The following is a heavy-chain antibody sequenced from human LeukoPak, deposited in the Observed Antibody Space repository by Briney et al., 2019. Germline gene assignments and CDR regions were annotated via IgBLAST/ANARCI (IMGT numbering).Heavy chain of an antibody. CDR3: ARAKGSSWYPYYFDY. CDR2: ISSSSSYI. V-gene: IGHV3-21*01. J-gene: IGHJ4*02. Sequence: GGSLRLSCAASGFTFSNAWMSWVRQAPGKGLEWVSSISSSSSYIYYADSVKGRFTISRDNAKNSLYLQMNSLRAEDTAVYYCARAKGSSWYPYYFDYWGQGTRVTVSS. D-gene: IGHD6-13*01. CDR1: GFTFSNAW.